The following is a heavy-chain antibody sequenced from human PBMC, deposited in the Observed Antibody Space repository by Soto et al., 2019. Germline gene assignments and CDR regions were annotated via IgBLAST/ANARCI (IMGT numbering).Heavy chain of an antibody. Sequence: QLQLQESGSGLVKPSQTLSLTCAVSGGSISSGGYSCSWIRQPPGKGLEWIGYIYHSGSTYYNPSRESRVTKSVDRSKNQLSLKLSSVTAADTAVYYCAAGGGLPRYYWGQGTLVTVSS. CDR2: IYHSGST. CDR1: GGSISSGGYS. CDR3: AAGGGLPRYY. V-gene: IGHV4-30-2*01. J-gene: IGHJ4*02. D-gene: IGHD5-12*01.